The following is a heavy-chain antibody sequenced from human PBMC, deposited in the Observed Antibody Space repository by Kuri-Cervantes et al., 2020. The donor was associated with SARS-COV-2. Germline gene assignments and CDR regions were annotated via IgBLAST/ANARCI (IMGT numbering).Heavy chain of an antibody. Sequence: SETLSLTCAVSDDSISRGYYWGWIRQSPGKGLEWIGSIYHSGSIFYNPSLKSRVTILLDTSKNQFSLKLTSVTAADTAVYYCARDRDGDNENDYWGQGTLVTVSS. D-gene: IGHD4/OR15-4a*01. V-gene: IGHV4-38-2*02. CDR1: DDSISRGYY. CDR3: ARDRDGDNENDY. J-gene: IGHJ4*02. CDR2: IYHSGSI.